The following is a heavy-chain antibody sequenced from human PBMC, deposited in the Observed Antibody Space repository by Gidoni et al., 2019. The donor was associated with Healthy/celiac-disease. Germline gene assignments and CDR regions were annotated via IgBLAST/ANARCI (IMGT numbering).Heavy chain of an antibody. CDR2: FDPEDGET. J-gene: IGHJ5*02. Sequence: QVQLVQSGAEVKKPGASVKVSCKVSGYTLTDLSMHWVRQAPGKGLAWMGGFDPEDGETIDAQKFQGRVTMTEDTSTDTAYMELSSLRSEDTAVYYCATQVHLGYCSGGSCYDAGNWFDPWGQGTLVTVSS. D-gene: IGHD2-15*01. V-gene: IGHV1-24*01. CDR3: ATQVHLGYCSGGSCYDAGNWFDP. CDR1: GYTLTDLS.